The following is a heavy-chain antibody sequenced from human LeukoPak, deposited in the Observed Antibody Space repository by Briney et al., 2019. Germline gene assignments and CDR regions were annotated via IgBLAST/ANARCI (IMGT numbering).Heavy chain of an antibody. V-gene: IGHV3-30*18. CDR1: GFSFNSYG. J-gene: IGHJ3*02. CDR3: AKDIVSYCSGGRCYSSAFDI. CDR2: ISYDGSNK. Sequence: GGSLRLSCEASGFSFNSYGMDWVRQAPGKGLEWVAVISYDGSNKYYGKSVKGRFTSSRDNSKNTLYLQMNSLRVEDTAVYYCAKDIVSYCSGGRCYSSAFDIWGQGTMVIVSS. D-gene: IGHD2-15*01.